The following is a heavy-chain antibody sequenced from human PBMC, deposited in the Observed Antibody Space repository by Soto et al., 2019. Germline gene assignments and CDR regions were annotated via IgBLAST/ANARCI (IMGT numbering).Heavy chain of an antibody. CDR3: ARRPRTGTTLPDY. Sequence: QVQLVESGGGVVQPGRSLRLSCAASGFTFSSYAMHWVRQAPGKGLEWVAVISYDGSNKYYADSVKGRFTISRDNSKNTLYLQMNGLRAEDTAVYYCARRPRTGTTLPDYWGQGTLVTVSS. J-gene: IGHJ4*02. CDR2: ISYDGSNK. D-gene: IGHD1-1*01. CDR1: GFTFSSYA. V-gene: IGHV3-30-3*01.